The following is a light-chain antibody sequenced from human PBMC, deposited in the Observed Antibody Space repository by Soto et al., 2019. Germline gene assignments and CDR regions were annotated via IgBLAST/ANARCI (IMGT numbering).Light chain of an antibody. CDR1: QSVSSY. Sequence: EIVLTQSPATLSLSPGERATLSCRASQSVSSYLAWYQQKPRQAPRLLIYDASTRAPGIPARFSGSGSGTVFTLTISSLEPEDFAVYYCQQRSNWLTFGGGTKVEIK. CDR2: DAS. V-gene: IGKV3-11*01. J-gene: IGKJ4*01. CDR3: QQRSNWLT.